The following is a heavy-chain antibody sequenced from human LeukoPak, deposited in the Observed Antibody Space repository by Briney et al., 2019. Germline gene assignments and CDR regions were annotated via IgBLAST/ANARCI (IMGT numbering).Heavy chain of an antibody. D-gene: IGHD3-16*01. Sequence: PGGSLRLSCAASGFTFSSHGMHWVRQAPGKGLXXXXXXXHDASYTYYADSVKGRFIISRDNSNNTLYLQVNSLRAEDTAVYYCARVDRIMRYGSYGMDVWGKGTTVTVSS. CDR2: XXHDASYT. CDR1: GFTFSSHG. J-gene: IGHJ6*04. V-gene: IGHV3-33*01. CDR3: ARVDRIMRYGSYGMDV.